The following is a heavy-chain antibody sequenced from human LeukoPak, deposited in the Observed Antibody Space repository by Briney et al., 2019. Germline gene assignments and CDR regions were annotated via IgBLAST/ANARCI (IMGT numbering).Heavy chain of an antibody. D-gene: IGHD4-17*01. Sequence: EASVKVSCKASGYTFTGYYMHWVRQAPGQGLEWMGWINPNSGGTNYAQKFQGRVTMTRDTSISTAYMELSRLRSDDTAVYYCARSLTTVTNPNPYYFDYWGQGTLVTVSS. CDR1: GYTFTGYY. V-gene: IGHV1-2*02. CDR2: INPNSGGT. CDR3: ARSLTTVTNPNPYYFDY. J-gene: IGHJ4*02.